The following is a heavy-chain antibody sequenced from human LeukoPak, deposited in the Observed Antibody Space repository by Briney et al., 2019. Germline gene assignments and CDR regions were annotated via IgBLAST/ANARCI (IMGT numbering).Heavy chain of an antibody. J-gene: IGHJ4*02. V-gene: IGHV4-4*07. D-gene: IGHD6-19*01. Sequence: KTSQCLSPTCTVSGGSISSHYWSWIRQPAGEGLEWIGRIYTSGSPNYNPSLKSRFTMSVDTSKNQFSLKLSSVTAADTAVYYCARDRGDSSGGLFDYWGQGTLVTVSS. CDR3: ARDRGDSSGGLFDY. CDR2: IYTSGSP. CDR1: GGSISSHY.